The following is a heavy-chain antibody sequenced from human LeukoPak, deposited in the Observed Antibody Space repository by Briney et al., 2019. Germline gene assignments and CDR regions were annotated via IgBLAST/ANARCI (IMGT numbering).Heavy chain of an antibody. D-gene: IGHD5-24*01. Sequence: GGSLRLSCAASGFTFSSYAMHWVRQAPGKGLEYVSAISSNGGSTYYANSVKGRFTISRDNSKNTLYLQMNSLRAEDTAVYYCAKGWLQSPSRDYWGQGTPVTVSS. CDR2: ISSNGGST. CDR3: AKGWLQSPSRDY. V-gene: IGHV3-64*01. J-gene: IGHJ4*02. CDR1: GFTFSSYA.